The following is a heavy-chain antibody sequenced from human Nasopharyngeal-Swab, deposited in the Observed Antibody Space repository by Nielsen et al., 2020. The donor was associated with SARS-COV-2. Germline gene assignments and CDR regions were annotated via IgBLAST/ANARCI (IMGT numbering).Heavy chain of an antibody. CDR3: GRDGSNKWGIKTDY. D-gene: IGHD1-26*01. J-gene: IGHJ4*02. CDR2: INSDGSST. V-gene: IGHV3-74*01. CDR1: GFTFSSYW. Sequence: GGSLRLSCAASGFTFSSYWMHWVRQAPGKGLVWVSRINSDGSSTSYADSVKGRFTISRDNAKNSLYLQMNSLRAEDTAVYYCGRDGSNKWGIKTDYWGQGTLVTVSS.